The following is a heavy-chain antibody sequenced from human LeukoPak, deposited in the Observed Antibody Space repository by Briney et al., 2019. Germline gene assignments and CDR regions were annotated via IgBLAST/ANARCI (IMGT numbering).Heavy chain of an antibody. CDR3: ARGPPGVPQGMATYYFDY. CDR2: IIPIFGTA. CDR1: GGTFSSYA. Sequence: GASVKVSCKASGGTFSSYAISWVRQAPRQGLEWMGGIIPIFGTANYAQKFQGRVTITTDESTSTAYMELRSLRSEDTAVYYCARGPPGVPQGMATYYFDYWGQGTLVTVSS. J-gene: IGHJ4*02. V-gene: IGHV1-69*05. D-gene: IGHD5-12*01.